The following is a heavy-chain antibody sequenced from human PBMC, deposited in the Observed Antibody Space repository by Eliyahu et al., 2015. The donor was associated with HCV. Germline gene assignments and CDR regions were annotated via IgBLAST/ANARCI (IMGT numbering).Heavy chain of an antibody. J-gene: IGHJ4*02. Sequence: EAQLVESGGGLVQPGRSLTLSCVLSGFTLDDYAXNWVRQAPGEGLEWVGVIGSEAFGGTRDYAASVKGRFTISRDDSKSMAYLQMNSLKTEDTGVYYCTREPAVRRAWYPLFDYWGQGTVVTVSS. V-gene: IGHV3-49*04. CDR2: IGSEAFGGTR. CDR3: TREPAVRRAWYPLFDY. CDR1: GFTLDDYA. D-gene: IGHD6-19*01.